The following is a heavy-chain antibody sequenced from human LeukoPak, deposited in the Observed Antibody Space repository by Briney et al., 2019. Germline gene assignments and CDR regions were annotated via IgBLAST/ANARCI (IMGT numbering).Heavy chain of an antibody. CDR2: IYYSGTT. V-gene: IGHV4-30-4*01. D-gene: IGHD2-15*01. Sequence: SETLSLTCTVSGGSINSADYYWSWIRQPPGKGLEWIGYIYYSGTTYFNLSLKSRITISVDTSKNQFSLKLSSVTAADTAVYYCARGEDCNGGTCYDYYGMDVWGQGTTVTVSS. CDR3: ARGEDCNGGTCYDYYGMDV. J-gene: IGHJ6*02. CDR1: GGSINSADYY.